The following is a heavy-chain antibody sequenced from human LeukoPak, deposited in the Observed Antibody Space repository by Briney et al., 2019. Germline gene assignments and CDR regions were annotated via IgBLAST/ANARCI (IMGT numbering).Heavy chain of an antibody. CDR2: ISSSGSTI. D-gene: IGHD3-16*01. CDR1: GFTFSSYA. CDR3: ARDEKFEGFVG. V-gene: IGHV3-48*04. Sequence: GGSLRLSCAASGFTFSSYAMSWVRQAPGKGLEWVSYISSSGSTIYYADSVKGRFTISRDNAKNSLYLQMNSLRAEDTAVYYCARDEKFEGFVGWGQGTLVTVSS. J-gene: IGHJ4*02.